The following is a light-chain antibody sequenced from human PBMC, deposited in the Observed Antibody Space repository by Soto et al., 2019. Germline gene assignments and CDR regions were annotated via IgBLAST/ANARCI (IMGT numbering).Light chain of an antibody. CDR1: QNIDSW. J-gene: IGKJ1*01. CDR3: QQYNSYWT. V-gene: IGKV1-5*03. CDR2: KAS. Sequence: DIQMTQSPSTLSASVGDRVTITCRASQNIDSWLAWYQRKPGKAPKLLIYKASSLKTGVPSRFSGSGSGTEFTLTIDSLQPDDFATYYCQQYNSYWTFGQGTKVEIK.